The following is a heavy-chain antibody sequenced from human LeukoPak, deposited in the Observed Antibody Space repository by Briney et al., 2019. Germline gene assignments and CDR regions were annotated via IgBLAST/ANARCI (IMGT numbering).Heavy chain of an antibody. D-gene: IGHD1-26*01. V-gene: IGHV3-23*01. CDR2: ISGSGGST. CDR1: GFTFSSYV. CDR3: ARRGGSYWPQDY. J-gene: IGHJ4*02. Sequence: AGGSLRLSCAVSGFTFSSYVMSWVRQAPGKGLEWVSAISGSGGSTYYADSVKGRFTISRDNFKNTLYLQMNSLRAEDTAVYYCARRGGSYWPQDYWGQGTLVTVSS.